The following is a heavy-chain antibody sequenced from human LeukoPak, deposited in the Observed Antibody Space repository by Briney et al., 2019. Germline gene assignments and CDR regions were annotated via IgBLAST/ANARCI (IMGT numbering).Heavy chain of an antibody. D-gene: IGHD3-10*01. CDR3: ARDSGTTGEVKFDP. CDR2: ISGSGGST. CDR1: GFTFSGYA. J-gene: IGHJ5*02. V-gene: IGHV3-23*01. Sequence: GSLRLSCAASGFTFSGYAMSWVRQAPGKGLEWVSAISGSGGSTYYADSVKGRFTISRDNSKNTLYLQMNSLRAEDTAVYYCARDSGTTGEVKFDPWGQGTLVTVSS.